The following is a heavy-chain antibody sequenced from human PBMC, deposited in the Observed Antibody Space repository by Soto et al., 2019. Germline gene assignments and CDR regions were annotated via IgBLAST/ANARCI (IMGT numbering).Heavy chain of an antibody. Sequence: TSETLSLTCAVSGGSISSSNWWSWVRQPPGKGLEWIGEIYHSGSTNYNPSLKSRVTISVDKSKNQFSLKLSSVTAADTAVYYCARGRYSSGWYRTRGMDVWGQGTTVTVSS. J-gene: IGHJ6*02. CDR3: ARGRYSSGWYRTRGMDV. V-gene: IGHV4-4*02. D-gene: IGHD6-19*01. CDR1: GGSISSSNW. CDR2: IYHSGST.